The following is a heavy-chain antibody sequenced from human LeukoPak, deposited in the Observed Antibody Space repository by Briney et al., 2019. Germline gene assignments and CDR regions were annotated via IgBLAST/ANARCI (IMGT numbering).Heavy chain of an antibody. CDR1: GFTFSSYG. CDR3: AKDKMVRGDLYYYYYMDV. V-gene: IGHV3-30*18. D-gene: IGHD3-10*01. J-gene: IGHJ6*03. Sequence: GGSLTLSCAASGFTFSSYGMHWVRQAPGKGLEWVAVITYDGSNKYYADSVKGRFTISRDNSKNTLYLQMNSLRAEDTAVYYCAKDKMVRGDLYYYYYMDVWGKGTTVTVSS. CDR2: ITYDGSNK.